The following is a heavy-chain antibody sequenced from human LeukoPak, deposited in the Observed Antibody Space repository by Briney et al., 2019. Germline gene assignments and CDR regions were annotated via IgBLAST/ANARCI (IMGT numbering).Heavy chain of an antibody. CDR2: IKQDGSEK. J-gene: IGHJ4*02. Sequence: GGSLRLSCAASGFTFSSYWMSWGRQAAGKGLKWVANIKQDGSEKYYVDSVKGRFTISRDNAKNSLYLQMNSLRAEDTAVYYCARSHHTWWYYGSGSDYWGQGTLVTVSS. D-gene: IGHD3-10*01. CDR1: GFTFSSYW. V-gene: IGHV3-7*01. CDR3: ARSHHTWWYYGSGSDY.